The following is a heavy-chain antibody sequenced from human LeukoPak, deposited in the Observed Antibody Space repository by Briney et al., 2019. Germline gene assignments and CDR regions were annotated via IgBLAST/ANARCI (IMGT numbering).Heavy chain of an antibody. D-gene: IGHD6-6*01. Sequence: PGGSLRLSCAASGFTVSSNYMSWVRQAPGKGLEWVSVIYSGGSTYYADSVKGRFTISRDNSKNTLYLQMNSLRAEDTAVYYCAKGLSSIAAPLDYWGQGTLVTASS. CDR1: GFTVSSNY. J-gene: IGHJ4*02. CDR3: AKGLSSIAAPLDY. CDR2: IYSGGST. V-gene: IGHV3-66*01.